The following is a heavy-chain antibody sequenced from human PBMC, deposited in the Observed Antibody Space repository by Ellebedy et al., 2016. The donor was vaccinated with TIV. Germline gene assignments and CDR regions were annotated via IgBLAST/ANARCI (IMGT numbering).Heavy chain of an antibody. CDR3: ALNLETGTSWFDP. D-gene: IGHD1-7*01. CDR2: IIAHNGHT. CDR1: GYTFTSYG. J-gene: IGHJ5*02. Sequence: AASVKVSCKASGYTFTSYGISWVRQAPGQGLEWMGWIIAHNGHTNYAQKFQGRVTMTTDSSASTAYMELSSLRSEDTAVYFCALNLETGTSWFDPWGQGTLVTVSS. V-gene: IGHV1-18*01.